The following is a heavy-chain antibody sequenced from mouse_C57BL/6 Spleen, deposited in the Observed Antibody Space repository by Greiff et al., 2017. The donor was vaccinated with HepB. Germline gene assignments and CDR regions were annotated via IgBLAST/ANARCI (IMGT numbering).Heavy chain of an antibody. J-gene: IGHJ2*01. CDR1: GYTFTSYG. CDR3: ARGRAAQADY. CDR2: IYPRSGNT. D-gene: IGHD3-2*02. Sequence: VHLVESGAELARPGASVKLSCKASGYTFTSYGISWVKQRTGQGLEWIGEIYPRSGNTYYNEKFKGKATLTADKSSSTAYMELRSLTSEDSAVYFCARGRAAQADYWGQGTTRTVSS. V-gene: IGHV1-81*01.